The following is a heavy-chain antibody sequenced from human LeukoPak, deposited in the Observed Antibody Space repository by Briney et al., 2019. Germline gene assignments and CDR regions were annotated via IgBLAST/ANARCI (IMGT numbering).Heavy chain of an antibody. D-gene: IGHD2-15*01. CDR2: IYYSGST. V-gene: IGHV4-59*01. J-gene: IGHJ5*02. CDR1: GGSISSYY. CDR3: AREGYCSGGSCYLYNWFDP. Sequence: KPSETLSLTCTVSGGSISSYYWSWIRQPPGKGLEWIGYIYYSGSTNYNPSLKRRVTISVDTSKNQFSLKLSSVTAADTAVYYCAREGYCSGGSCYLYNWFDPWGQGTLVTVSS.